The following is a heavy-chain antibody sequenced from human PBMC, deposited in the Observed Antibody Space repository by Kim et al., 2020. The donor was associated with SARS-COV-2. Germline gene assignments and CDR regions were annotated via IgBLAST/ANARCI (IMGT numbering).Heavy chain of an antibody. CDR2: ISGSGGST. V-gene: IGHV3-23*01. J-gene: IGHJ4*02. D-gene: IGHD5-12*01. Sequence: GGSLRLSCAASGFTFSSYAMSWVRQAPGKGLEWVSAISGSGGSTYYADSVKGRFTISRDNSKNTLYLQMNSLRAEDTAVYYCANLWDIVATIWGIAAAGPFDYWGQGTLVTVSS. CDR3: ANLWDIVATIWGIAAAGPFDY. CDR1: GFTFSSYA.